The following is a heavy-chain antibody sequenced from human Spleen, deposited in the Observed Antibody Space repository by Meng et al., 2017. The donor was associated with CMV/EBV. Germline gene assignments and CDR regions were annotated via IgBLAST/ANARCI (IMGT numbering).Heavy chain of an antibody. V-gene: IGHV4-4*07. D-gene: IGHD2/OR15-2a*01. J-gene: IGHJ5*02. CDR3: ARDGVRWRYFNWFDP. Sequence: VRTQGSGPGLVKPSATLSLTCTVSGGSISSYYWSWIRQPAGKGLEWIGRIYTSGSTNYNPSLKSRVTMSVDTSKNQFSLKLSSVTAADTAVYYCARDGVRWRYFNWFDPWGQGTLVTVSS. CDR1: GGSISSYY. CDR2: IYTSGST.